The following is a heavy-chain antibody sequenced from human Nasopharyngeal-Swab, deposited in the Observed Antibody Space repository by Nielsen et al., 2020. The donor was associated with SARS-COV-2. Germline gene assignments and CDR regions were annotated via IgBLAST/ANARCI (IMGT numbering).Heavy chain of an antibody. V-gene: IGHV3-69-1*01. D-gene: IGHD3-3*01. CDR2: ISSSSYI. J-gene: IGHJ6*02. Sequence: WIRQHPGKGLEWVSSISSSSYIYYADSVKGRFTISRDNAKNSLYLQMNSLRAEDTAVYYCARDGLDYDFWSAYFMDVWGQGTTVTVSS. CDR3: ARDGLDYDFWSAYFMDV.